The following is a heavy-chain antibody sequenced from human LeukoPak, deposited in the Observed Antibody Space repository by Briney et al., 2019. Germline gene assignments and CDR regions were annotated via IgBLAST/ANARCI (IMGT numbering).Heavy chain of an antibody. V-gene: IGHV3-48*04. CDR2: ISSSGSTI. CDR1: GFTFSSYA. D-gene: IGHD4-17*01. Sequence: PGGSLRLSCAASGFTFSSYAMSWVRQAPGKGLEWVSYISSSGSTIYYADSVKGRFTISRDNAKNSLYLQMNSLRAEDTAVYYCARVFGDYEWAIDYWGQGTLVTVSS. CDR3: ARVFGDYEWAIDY. J-gene: IGHJ4*02.